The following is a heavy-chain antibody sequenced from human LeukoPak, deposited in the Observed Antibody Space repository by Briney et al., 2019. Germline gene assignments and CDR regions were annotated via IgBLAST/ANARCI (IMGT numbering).Heavy chain of an antibody. V-gene: IGHV5-51*01. CDR1: GYSFTSYW. Sequence: GESLKISCKGSGYSFTSYWIGWVRQMPGKGLEWMGIIYPGDSDTRYSPSFQGQVTISADKSISTACLQWSSLKASDTAMYYCARGPTMVATEDWYFDLWGGATLVTVSS. J-gene: IGHJ2*01. CDR2: IYPGDSDT. CDR3: ARGPTMVATEDWYFDL. D-gene: IGHD4/OR15-4a*01.